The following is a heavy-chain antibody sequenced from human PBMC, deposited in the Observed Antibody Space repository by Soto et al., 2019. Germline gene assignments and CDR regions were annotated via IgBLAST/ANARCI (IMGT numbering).Heavy chain of an antibody. J-gene: IGHJ6*02. CDR2: IVVGSGNT. Sequence: SVKVSCKASGFTFTSSAVQWVRQARGQRLEWIGWIVVGSGNTNYAQKFQERVTITRDMSTSTAYMELSSLRSEDTAVYYCAADRIHYDFWSGYYYGMDVWGQWTTVTVS. CDR3: AADRIHYDFWSGYYYGMDV. V-gene: IGHV1-58*01. D-gene: IGHD3-3*01. CDR1: GFTFTSSA.